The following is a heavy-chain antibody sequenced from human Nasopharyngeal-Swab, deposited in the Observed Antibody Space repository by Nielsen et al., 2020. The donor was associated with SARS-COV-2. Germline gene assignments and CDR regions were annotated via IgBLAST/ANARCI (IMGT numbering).Heavy chain of an antibody. CDR1: GFTFSSYS. V-gene: IGHV3-48*04. CDR2: ISSSSSTI. J-gene: IGHJ6*02. CDR3: ARDGLDYDFWSAYFMDV. D-gene: IGHD3-3*01. Sequence: GGSLRLSCAASGFTFSSYSMNWVRQAPGKELEWVSYISSSSSTIYYADSVKGRFTISRDNAKNSLYLQMNSLRAEDTAVYYCARDGLDYDFWSAYFMDVWGQGTTVTVSS.